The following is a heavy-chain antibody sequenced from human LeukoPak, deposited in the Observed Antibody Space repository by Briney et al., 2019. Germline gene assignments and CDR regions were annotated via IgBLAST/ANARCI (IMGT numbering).Heavy chain of an antibody. CDR2: IYYSGST. CDR3: ARELRPGGFDY. J-gene: IGHJ4*02. V-gene: IGHV4-59*01. D-gene: IGHD3-16*01. CDR1: GGSISSYY. Sequence: SETLSLTCTVSGGSISSYYWSWLRQPPGKGLEWIGYIYYSGSTNYNPSLKSRVTISVDTSKNQFSPKLSSVTAADTAVYYCARELRPGGFDYWGQGTLVTVSS.